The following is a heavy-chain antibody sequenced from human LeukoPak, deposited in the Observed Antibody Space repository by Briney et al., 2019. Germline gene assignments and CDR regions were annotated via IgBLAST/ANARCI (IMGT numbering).Heavy chain of an antibody. Sequence: PGGSLRLSCAASGFTFSNYGRHWVRQAPGKGLEWMTIIWYDGSNKYYADSVKGRFTISRDNSKNTLYLQMNSLRAEDTAVYYCARDGGATGDLDYWGQGTPVTVSS. V-gene: IGHV3-33*01. CDR1: GFTFSNYG. D-gene: IGHD4-17*01. CDR2: IWYDGSNK. CDR3: ARDGGATGDLDY. J-gene: IGHJ4*02.